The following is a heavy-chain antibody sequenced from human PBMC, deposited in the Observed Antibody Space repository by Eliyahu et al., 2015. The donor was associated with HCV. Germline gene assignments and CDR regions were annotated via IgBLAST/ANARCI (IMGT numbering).Heavy chain of an antibody. CDR2: IHYRGST. CDR1: GGSITTYY. CDR3: ASGGGGIAVAGTGGWFDP. Sequence: QVQLQESGPGLVKPSETLSLTCTVSGGSITTYYWSWIRQPPGKGLEWIGDIHYRGSTNYNPSLKSRVTISVDTSKNQFSLKLTSVTAADTAVYYCASGGGGIAVAGTGGWFDPWGQGTLVTVSS. J-gene: IGHJ5*02. V-gene: IGHV4-59*01. D-gene: IGHD6-19*01.